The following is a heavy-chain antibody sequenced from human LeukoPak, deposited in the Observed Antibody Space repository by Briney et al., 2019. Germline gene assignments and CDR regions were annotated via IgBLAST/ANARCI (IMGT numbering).Heavy chain of an antibody. CDR1: GYTFTGYY. D-gene: IGHD1-26*01. J-gene: IGHJ5*02. CDR3: ATETRGYSGSYLNWFDP. Sequence: GASVKVSCKASGYTFTGYYMHWVRQAPGQGLEWMGWINPNSGGTNYAQKFQGRVTMTRDTSTSTVYMELSSLRSEDTAVYYCATETRGYSGSYLNWFDPWGQGTLVTVSS. V-gene: IGHV1-2*02. CDR2: INPNSGGT.